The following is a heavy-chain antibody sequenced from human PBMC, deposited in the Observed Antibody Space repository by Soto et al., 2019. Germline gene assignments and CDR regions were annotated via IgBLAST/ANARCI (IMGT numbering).Heavy chain of an antibody. D-gene: IGHD6-6*01. Sequence: GSLRLSCAASGFTFSSYGMHWVRQAPGKGLEWVAVISYDGSNKYYADSVKGRFTISRDNSKNTLYLQMNSLRAEDTAVYYCAKDLSRRIAAPPLDYYGMDVWGQGTTVTVSS. V-gene: IGHV3-30*18. CDR1: GFTFSSYG. CDR2: ISYDGSNK. CDR3: AKDLSRRIAAPPLDYYGMDV. J-gene: IGHJ6*02.